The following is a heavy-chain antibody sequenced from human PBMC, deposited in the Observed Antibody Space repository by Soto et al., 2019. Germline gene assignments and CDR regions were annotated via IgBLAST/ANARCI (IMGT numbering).Heavy chain of an antibody. Sequence: GGSLRLSCAASGFTFSSYAMSWVRQAPGKGLEWVSAFRGSGGSTYYADSVKGRFTISRDNSKNTLYLQMNSLRAEDTAVYYCADVVSGPWDFDYWGQGTLVTVSS. V-gene: IGHV3-23*01. CDR1: GFTFSSYA. CDR2: FRGSGGST. CDR3: ADVVSGPWDFDY. J-gene: IGHJ4*02.